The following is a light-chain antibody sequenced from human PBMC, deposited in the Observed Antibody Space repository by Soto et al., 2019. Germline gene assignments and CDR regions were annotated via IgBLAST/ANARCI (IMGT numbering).Light chain of an antibody. CDR3: QHYYSYPLA. CDR2: KAS. Sequence: DIQMTQSPSTLSASVGDRVTITCRASQSISTWLAWYQQKPGKAPNLLIYKASNLESGVPSRFSGSGSGTDFTLTISNLQPDDFAAYYCQHYYSYPLAFGQGTRLEMK. J-gene: IGKJ5*01. V-gene: IGKV1-5*03. CDR1: QSISTW.